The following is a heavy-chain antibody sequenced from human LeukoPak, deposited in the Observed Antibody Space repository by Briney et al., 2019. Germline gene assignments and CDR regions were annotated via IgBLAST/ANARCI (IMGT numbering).Heavy chain of an antibody. CDR1: GFTFSSYW. CDR2: INTDGSTT. Sequence: GGSLRLSCAASGFTFSSYWMHWVRQAPGKGLVWVSRINTDGSTTSYADSVQGRFTISRDNAKNSLYLQLNSLTAEDTAVYYCARVAVIYQYYMDVWGRRTTVTVSS. V-gene: IGHV3-74*01. CDR3: ARVAVIYQYYMDV. J-gene: IGHJ6*03. D-gene: IGHD2-2*01.